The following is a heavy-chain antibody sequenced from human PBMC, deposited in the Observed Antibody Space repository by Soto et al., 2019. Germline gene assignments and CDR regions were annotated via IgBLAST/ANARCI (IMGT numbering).Heavy chain of an antibody. D-gene: IGHD3-22*01. CDR3: ARQLATSGYMGVGAFDI. CDR2: IYYSGST. Sequence: SETLSLTFTVSGGSTSRYYWRWIRQPPGKGLEWIGYIYYSGSTNSNPSLKSRVTISVDTSKNQFSLKLSSVTAADTAVYYCARQLATSGYMGVGAFDIWGQGTMVT. J-gene: IGHJ3*02. CDR1: GGSTSRYY. V-gene: IGHV4-59*08.